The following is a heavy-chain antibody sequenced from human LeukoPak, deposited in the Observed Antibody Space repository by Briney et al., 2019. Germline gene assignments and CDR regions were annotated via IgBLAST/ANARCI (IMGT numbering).Heavy chain of an antibody. V-gene: IGHV3-74*01. CDR1: GFTFSSYW. D-gene: IGHD3-22*01. Sequence: GGSLRLSCAASGFTFSSYWMHWVRQAPGKGLVWVSRINSDGSSTSYADSVKGRFTISRDNAKNTLYLQMNSLRAEDTAVYYCARSRHYYDSSGYYVYWGQGTRVTVSS. J-gene: IGHJ4*02. CDR3: ARSRHYYDSSGYYVY. CDR2: INSDGSST.